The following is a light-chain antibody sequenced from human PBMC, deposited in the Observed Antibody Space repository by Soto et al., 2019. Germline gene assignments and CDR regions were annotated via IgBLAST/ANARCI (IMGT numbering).Light chain of an antibody. J-gene: IGKJ4*01. CDR3: QHRSSWPLT. CDR2: DAS. Sequence: EIVLTQSPATLSLSPGERATLSCRASQSVSSYLAWYQQKPGQAPRLLIYDASNRATGIPARFSGSGSGTNFTLTISSLEPEDFAVYYCQHRSSWPLTFGGGTK. V-gene: IGKV3-11*01. CDR1: QSVSSY.